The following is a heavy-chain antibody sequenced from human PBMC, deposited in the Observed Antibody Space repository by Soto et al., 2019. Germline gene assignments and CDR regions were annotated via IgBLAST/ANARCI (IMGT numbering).Heavy chain of an antibody. V-gene: IGHV1-69*06. CDR2: IIPIFGTA. Sequence: SVKVSCKASGGTFSSYAISWVRQAPGQGLEWMGGIIPIFGTANYAQKFQGRVTITADKSTSTAYMGLSSLRSEDTAVYYCAAVLRFLEWLPSGYYYGMDVWGQGTAVTVSS. CDR3: AAVLRFLEWLPSGYYYGMDV. D-gene: IGHD3-3*01. CDR1: GGTFSSYA. J-gene: IGHJ6*02.